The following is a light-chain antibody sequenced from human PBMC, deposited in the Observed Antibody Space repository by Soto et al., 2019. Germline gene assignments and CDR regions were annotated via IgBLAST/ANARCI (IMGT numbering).Light chain of an antibody. CDR2: DAS. CDR3: QQYETFSGT. V-gene: IGKV1-5*01. Sequence: DIQMTQSPSTLSASVGDRVTITCRASQSISTWLAWYQQEPGKAPKLLIYDASALPRGVPSRFSGSGSGTKFTLTIASLQPDDFATYYCQQYETFSGTFGPGTKVDIK. J-gene: IGKJ1*01. CDR1: QSISTW.